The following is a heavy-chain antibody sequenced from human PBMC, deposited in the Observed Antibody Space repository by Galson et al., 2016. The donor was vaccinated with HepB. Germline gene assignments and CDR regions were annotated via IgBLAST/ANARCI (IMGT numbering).Heavy chain of an antibody. Sequence: SLRLSCAASGFTFSYALMHWVRQAPGKGLEWIGRIKIQTDGGAADYAAPVKGRFTISRDDSRNTLYLQMNSLKTEDTAVYFCRGDFWSGPYYFDYWGRGALVTVSS. CDR3: RGDFWSGPYYFDY. CDR2: IKIQTDGGAA. CDR1: GFTFSYAL. V-gene: IGHV3-15*01. D-gene: IGHD3-3*01. J-gene: IGHJ4*02.